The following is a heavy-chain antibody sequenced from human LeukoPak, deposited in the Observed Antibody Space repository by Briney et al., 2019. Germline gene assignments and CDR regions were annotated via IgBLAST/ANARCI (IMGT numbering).Heavy chain of an antibody. J-gene: IGHJ6*03. D-gene: IGHD6-25*01. CDR2: LHYSGSI. CDR1: GYSISSGYC. Sequence: SETLSLTCGVSGYSISSGYCWGWIRQPPGKGLEWIGSLHYSGSIYYNPSLKSRVTMSLGTSENQFSLKVTSATAADTAVYYCARIAAGARYYYYFMDVWGKGTTVTVSS. V-gene: IGHV4-38-2*01. CDR3: ARIAAGARYYYYFMDV.